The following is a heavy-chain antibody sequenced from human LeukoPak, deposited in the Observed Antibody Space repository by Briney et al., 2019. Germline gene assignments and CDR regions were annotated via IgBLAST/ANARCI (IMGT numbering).Heavy chain of an antibody. CDR1: GFTFSSYS. J-gene: IGHJ4*02. Sequence: PGGSLRLACAGSGFTFSSYSMNWVRQAPGTALEWVSGISSGGGSTYYADSVKGRFTISRDNSKNTLSLQMSSLRAEDTAVYYCAKSGYNYDRDAYAFIDYWGQGTLVTVSS. CDR3: AKSGYNYDRDAYAFIDY. D-gene: IGHD3-22*01. CDR2: ISSGGGST. V-gene: IGHV3-23*01.